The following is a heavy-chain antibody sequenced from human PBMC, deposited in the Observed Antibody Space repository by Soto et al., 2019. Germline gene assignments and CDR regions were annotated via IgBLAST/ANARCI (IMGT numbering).Heavy chain of an antibody. CDR3: ARVKSRFSFDY. CDR1: GYTFTSYD. J-gene: IGHJ4*02. D-gene: IGHD3-16*01. CDR2: MSPHDDNT. Sequence: ASVKVSCKTSGYTFTSYDINWIRQAPGQGLEWMGFMSPHDDNTGYAQKFQGRVTMTRSISTGTVYMELSSLRSDDTAVYYCARVKSRFSFDYWGQGTPVTVSS. V-gene: IGHV1-8*01.